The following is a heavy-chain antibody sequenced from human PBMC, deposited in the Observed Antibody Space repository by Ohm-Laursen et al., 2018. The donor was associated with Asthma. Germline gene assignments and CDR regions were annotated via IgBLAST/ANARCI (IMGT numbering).Heavy chain of an antibody. J-gene: IGHJ6*02. CDR3: ARALTTGDYYYGMDV. V-gene: IGHV7-4-1*02. Sequence: SSVKVSCKASGYTFTSYAMNWVRQAPGQGLEWMGWINTNTGNPTYAQGFTGRFVFSLDTSVSTAYLQISSLKAEDTAVYYCARALTTGDYYYGMDVWGQGTMVTVSS. CDR2: INTNTGNP. D-gene: IGHD4-11*01. CDR1: GYTFTSYA.